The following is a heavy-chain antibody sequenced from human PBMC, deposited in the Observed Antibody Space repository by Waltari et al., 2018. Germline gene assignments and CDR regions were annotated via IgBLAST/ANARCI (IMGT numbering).Heavy chain of an antibody. Sequence: QVQLVQSGAEVKKPGSSVKVSCKASGGTFSSYAISWVRQAPGQGLEWMGRIIPILGIANYAQKLQGRVTITADESTSTAYMGLSSLRSEDTAVYYCARDPGRGYSSPGYWGQGTLVTVSS. D-gene: IGHD5-18*01. J-gene: IGHJ4*02. V-gene: IGHV1-69*04. CDR1: GGTFSSYA. CDR3: ARDPGRGYSSPGY. CDR2: IIPILGIA.